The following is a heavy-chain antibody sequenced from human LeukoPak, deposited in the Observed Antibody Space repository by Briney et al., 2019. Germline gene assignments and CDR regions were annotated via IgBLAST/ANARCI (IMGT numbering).Heavy chain of an antibody. D-gene: IGHD1-26*01. CDR2: IFYSGST. Sequence: SETLSLTCTVSGGSVSSYYWSWIRQPPGKGLEWIGYIFYSGSTNYNPSLKSRVTISVDTSKNQFSLKLSSVTAADTAVYYCARDSGSYGAWGQGTLVTVSS. J-gene: IGHJ4*02. V-gene: IGHV4-59*02. CDR3: ARDSGSYGA. CDR1: GGSVSSYY.